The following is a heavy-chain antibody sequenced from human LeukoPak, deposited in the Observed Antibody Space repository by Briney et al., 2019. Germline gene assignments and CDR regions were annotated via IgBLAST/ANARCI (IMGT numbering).Heavy chain of an antibody. Sequence: GGSLRLSCVVSGISLSNYAMTLVRQAPGRGLEGVSYIRERSVSTTYVDSVKGRFTISRDTSLNTLYLQMNNLRAEDTAVYFCAKRRVVIRALLVIGYHQEAYHYDFWGQGVLVTVSS. CDR1: GISLSNYA. CDR2: IRERSVST. CDR3: AKRRVVIRALLVIGYHQEAYHYDF. J-gene: IGHJ4*02. V-gene: IGHV3-23*01. D-gene: IGHD2/OR15-2a*01.